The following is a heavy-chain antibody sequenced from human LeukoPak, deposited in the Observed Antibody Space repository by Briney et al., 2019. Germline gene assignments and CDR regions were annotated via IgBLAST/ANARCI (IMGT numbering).Heavy chain of an antibody. D-gene: IGHD3-22*01. V-gene: IGHV4-38-2*02. CDR3: ARDLVVITTSGDWFDP. J-gene: IGHJ5*02. CDR2: IYHSGST. Sequence: SEILSLTCTVSGYSISSGYYWGWIRQPPGKGLEWIGSIYHSGSTYYNPSLKSRVTISVDTSKNQFSLKLSSVTAADTAVYYCARDLVVITTSGDWFDPWGQGTLVTVSS. CDR1: GYSISSGYY.